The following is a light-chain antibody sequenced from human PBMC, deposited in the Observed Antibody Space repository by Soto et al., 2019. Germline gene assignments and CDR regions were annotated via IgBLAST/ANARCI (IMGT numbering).Light chain of an antibody. J-gene: IGKJ1*01. CDR1: RSVSNNY. CDR2: GAS. CDR3: QQYGSSPWT. Sequence: EIVLTQSPGTLSLSPGERATLSCMASRSVSNNYLAWYQQKPGQAPRLLIYGASNRATGIPDRFSGSGSGTDFTLTISRLEPEDFAVYYCQQYGSSPWTFGQGTKVDIK. V-gene: IGKV3-20*01.